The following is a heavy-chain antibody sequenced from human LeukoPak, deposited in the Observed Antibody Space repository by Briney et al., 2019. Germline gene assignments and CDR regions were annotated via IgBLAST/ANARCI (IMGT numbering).Heavy chain of an antibody. J-gene: IGHJ5*02. CDR2: ISAYNGNT. Sequence: ASVKVSCKASEYTFTGYYIHWVRQAPGQGLEWMGWISAYNGNTNYAQKLQGRVTMTTDTSTSTAYMELRSLRSDDPAVYYCARDRGGGELPSWGQGTLVTVSS. D-gene: IGHD1-26*01. V-gene: IGHV1-18*04. CDR1: EYTFTGYY. CDR3: ARDRGGGELPS.